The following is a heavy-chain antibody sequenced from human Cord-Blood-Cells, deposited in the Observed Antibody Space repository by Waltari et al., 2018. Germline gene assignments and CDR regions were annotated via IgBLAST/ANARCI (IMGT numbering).Heavy chain of an antibody. CDR1: GFTFISYA. Sequence: EVQLLESGGGLVQPGGSLRLSCAASGFTFISYALRWVRQAPGKGLEWVSAISGSGGSTYYADSVKGRFTISRDNSKNTLYLQMNSLRAEDTAVYYCAKNSGDLGWFDPWGQGTLVTVSS. V-gene: IGHV3-23*01. J-gene: IGHJ5*02. D-gene: IGHD7-27*01. CDR2: ISGSGGST. CDR3: AKNSGDLGWFDP.